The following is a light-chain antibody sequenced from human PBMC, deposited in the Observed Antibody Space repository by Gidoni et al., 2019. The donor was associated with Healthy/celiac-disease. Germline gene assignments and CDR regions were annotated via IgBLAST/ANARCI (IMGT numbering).Light chain of an antibody. Sequence: QMTQSPSSLSASVGDRVTITCRASQSISSYLNWYQPKPGKAPKILNYAASSLQSGVPPRFSGSGCGTGCTLTISSLQPEDFATYYCQQSYSSQWTFGQGTKVEIK. CDR2: AAS. CDR1: QSISSY. J-gene: IGKJ1*01. V-gene: IGKV1-39*01. CDR3: QQSYSSQWT.